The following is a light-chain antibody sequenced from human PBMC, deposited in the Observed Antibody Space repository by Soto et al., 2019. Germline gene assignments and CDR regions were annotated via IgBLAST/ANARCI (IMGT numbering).Light chain of an antibody. Sequence: ILMTQSPATLSVSPGERATLSCRASQSVSNNLAWYQQKPGQAPRLPIYDASTRATGIPARFSGSGSGTEFTLTISGLQSEDLAVYYCQQYNNWPPWTFGQGTKVEIK. J-gene: IGKJ1*01. V-gene: IGKV3-15*01. CDR2: DAS. CDR1: QSVSNN. CDR3: QQYNNWPPWT.